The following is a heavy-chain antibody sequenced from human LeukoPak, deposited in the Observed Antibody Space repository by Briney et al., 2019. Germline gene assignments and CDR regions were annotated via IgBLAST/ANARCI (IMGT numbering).Heavy chain of an antibody. CDR1: GGSFSGYY. J-gene: IGHJ4*02. CDR3: ARGGDGYSH. D-gene: IGHD5-24*01. V-gene: IGHV4-34*01. Sequence: SETLSLTCAVYGGSFSGYYWSWIRQPPGKGLEWIGEINHSGSTNYNPSLKSRVTISVDTSKNQFSLKLSSVTAADTAVYYCARGGDGYSHWGQGTLVTVSS. CDR2: INHSGST.